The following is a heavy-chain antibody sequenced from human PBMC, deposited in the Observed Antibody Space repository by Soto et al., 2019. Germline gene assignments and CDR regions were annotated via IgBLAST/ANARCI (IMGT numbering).Heavy chain of an antibody. CDR2: ISGSGGST. J-gene: IGHJ4*02. V-gene: IGHV3-23*01. CDR3: ARHQDSSTWYIYPIAY. D-gene: IGHD6-13*01. CDR1: GFTFTNFV. Sequence: GALRLSCAASGFTFTNFVMSWVRQAPGKGLEWVLAISGSGGSTFYADSVKGRFTISRDNSKNSLFLQMNSLRAEDTAVYYCARHQDSSTWYIYPIAYWGQGTLVTVSS.